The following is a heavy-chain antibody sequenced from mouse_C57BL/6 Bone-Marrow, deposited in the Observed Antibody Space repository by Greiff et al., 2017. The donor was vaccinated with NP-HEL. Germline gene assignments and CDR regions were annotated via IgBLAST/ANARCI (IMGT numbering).Heavy chain of an antibody. V-gene: IGHV1-50*01. CDR2: IDPSDSYT. J-gene: IGHJ2*01. Sequence: QVQLKQPGAELVKPGASVKLSCKASGYTFTSYWMQWVKQRPGQGLEWIGEIDPSDSYTNYNQKFKGKATLTVDTSSSTAYMQLSSLTSEDSAVYYCAREGLTTVVATDDYWGQGTTLTVSS. CDR3: AREGLTTVVATDDY. D-gene: IGHD1-1*01. CDR1: GYTFTSYW.